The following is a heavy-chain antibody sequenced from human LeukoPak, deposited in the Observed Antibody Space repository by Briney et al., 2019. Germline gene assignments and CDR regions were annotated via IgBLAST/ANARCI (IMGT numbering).Heavy chain of an antibody. J-gene: IGHJ4*02. CDR3: AKHPSGYYYDHFDY. Sequence: GGSLRLSCAASGFTFSNYNMNWVRQAPGKAMEWISSITSSGTYIFYADSVKGRFTISRDNAKNSLYLQMDSLGPEDTAVYYCAKHPSGYYYDHFDYWGQGTLVTVSS. D-gene: IGHD3-22*01. V-gene: IGHV3-21*04. CDR1: GFTFSNYN. CDR2: ITSSGTYI.